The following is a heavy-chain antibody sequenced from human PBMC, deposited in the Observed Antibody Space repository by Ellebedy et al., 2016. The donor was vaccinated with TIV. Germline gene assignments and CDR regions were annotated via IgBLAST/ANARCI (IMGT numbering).Heavy chain of an antibody. CDR3: ARGGFGVPPGLMLDYYYHYMDV. Sequence: ASVKVSCXASGYTFNSYDINWVRQATGQGLEWMGWMNPNSGNTGYAQKFQGRVTMTRNTPISTAYMELSSLRSEDTAVYYCARGGFGVPPGLMLDYYYHYMDVWGKGTTVTVSS. CDR2: MNPNSGNT. D-gene: IGHD3-3*01. V-gene: IGHV1-8*01. J-gene: IGHJ6*03. CDR1: GYTFNSYD.